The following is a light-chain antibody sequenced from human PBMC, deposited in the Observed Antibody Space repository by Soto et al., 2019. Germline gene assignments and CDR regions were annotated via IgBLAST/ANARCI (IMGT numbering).Light chain of an antibody. CDR3: EYYGMSSWT. V-gene: IGKV3-20*01. Sequence: EIMLTQSPGTLSLSPGERATLSCRASQSVSSSFLAWYQQKPGQAPRLLIYGASIRATGIPDRFSGSGSGREFTINISRLNPGEVAMYFGEYYGMSSWTFGQGTKVEIK. CDR2: GAS. CDR1: QSVSSSF. J-gene: IGKJ1*01.